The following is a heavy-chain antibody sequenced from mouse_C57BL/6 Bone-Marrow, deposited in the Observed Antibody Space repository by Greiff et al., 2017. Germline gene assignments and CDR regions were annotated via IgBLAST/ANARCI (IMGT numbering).Heavy chain of an antibody. D-gene: IGHD2-2*01. Sequence: EVQLVESGGGLVQPGGSMKLSCAASGFTFSDAWMDWVSQSPEKGLEWVAEIRNKANNHATYYAESVKGMFNISRDDSKSSVYLQMNSLRAEDTGIYYCTGPGCAWFAYWGQGTLVTFSA. CDR2: IRNKANNHAT. CDR1: GFTFSDAW. V-gene: IGHV6-6*01. J-gene: IGHJ3*01. CDR3: TGPGCAWFAY.